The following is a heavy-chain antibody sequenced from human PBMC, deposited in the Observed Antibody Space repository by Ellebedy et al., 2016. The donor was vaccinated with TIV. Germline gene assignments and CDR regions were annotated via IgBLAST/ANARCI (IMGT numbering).Heavy chain of an antibody. V-gene: IGHV1-24*01. Sequence: ASVKVSCXVSGYTLTELSMHWVRQAPGKGLEWMGGFDPEDGETIYAQKFQGRVTMTEDTSTDTAYMELSSLRSENTAVYYCATSSRDSSGYYWAGIGDDYWGQGTLVTVSS. CDR1: GYTLTELS. CDR3: ATSSRDSSGYYWAGIGDDY. CDR2: FDPEDGET. J-gene: IGHJ4*02. D-gene: IGHD3-22*01.